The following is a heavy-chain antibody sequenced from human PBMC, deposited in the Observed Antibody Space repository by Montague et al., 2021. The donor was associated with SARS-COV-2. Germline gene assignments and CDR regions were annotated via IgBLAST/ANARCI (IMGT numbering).Heavy chain of an antibody. CDR1: GGSISSGGYY. J-gene: IGHJ3*02. D-gene: IGHD3-22*01. CDR3: ARVRITMIVVVDAFDI. CDR2: IDYRGST. Sequence: TLSLTCTVPGGSISSGGYYWSWIRQHPGKGLEWIGYIDYRGSTYYKRSVKSRVTISVDTSKNQFSLKLSSVTAADTAVYYCARVRITMIVVVDAFDIWGQGTMVTVSS. V-gene: IGHV4-31*03.